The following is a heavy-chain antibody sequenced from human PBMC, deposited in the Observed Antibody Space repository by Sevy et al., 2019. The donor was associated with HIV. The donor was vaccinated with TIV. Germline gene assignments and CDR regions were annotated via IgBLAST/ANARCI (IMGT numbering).Heavy chain of an antibody. V-gene: IGHV3-74*01. CDR1: GFTFSSHW. CDR2: INSHGTIT. D-gene: IGHD3-3*01. CDR3: ARGQLLQFLEWPSYSLDV. Sequence: GGSLRLSCAASGFTFSSHWMFWVRQAPGKGLMWVSHINSHGTITNYADSVKGGFAISRDNAKNTVYLRMDSLRAEDTAVYYCARGQLLQFLEWPSYSLDVWGQGTTVTVSS. J-gene: IGHJ6*02.